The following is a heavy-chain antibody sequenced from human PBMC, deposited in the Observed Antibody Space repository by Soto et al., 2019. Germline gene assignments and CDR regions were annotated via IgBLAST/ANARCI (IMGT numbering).Heavy chain of an antibody. D-gene: IGHD4-17*01. CDR1: GFTFDDYA. V-gene: IGHV3-9*01. Sequence: EVQLVESGGGLVQPGRSLRLSCAASGFTFDDYAMHWARQAPGKGLEWASGISWNSGSKGYADSVKGRFTIPRDNAKNSLYLQMNSLRAEDTALYYCAKDMVTTVTTGGYFDYWGQGTLVTVSS. J-gene: IGHJ4*02. CDR2: ISWNSGSK. CDR3: AKDMVTTVTTGGYFDY.